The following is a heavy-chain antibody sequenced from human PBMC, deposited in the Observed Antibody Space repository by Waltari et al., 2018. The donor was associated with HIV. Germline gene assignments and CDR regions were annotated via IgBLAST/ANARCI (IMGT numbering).Heavy chain of an antibody. D-gene: IGHD2-21*02. CDR1: GYTFTSYY. V-gene: IGHV1-46*01. CDR3: ARDGPHIVVVTVRTTDGFDI. Sequence: QVQLVQSGAEVREPGASARLSCRASGYTFTSYYINWVRQAPGKGLEWMGIINPTTGTTNNGQNFQGRVTMTRDTSTSTVYMELRSLTSEDTAVYYCARDGPHIVVVTVRTTDGFDIWGQGTMVIVSS. J-gene: IGHJ3*02. CDR2: INPTTGTT.